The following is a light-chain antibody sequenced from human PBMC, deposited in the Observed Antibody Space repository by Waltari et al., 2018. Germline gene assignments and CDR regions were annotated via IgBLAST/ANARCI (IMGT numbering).Light chain of an antibody. CDR3: TSYTSSRTRV. CDR1: SSAVGGYNY. J-gene: IGLJ3*02. Sequence: QSALTQPASVSGSPGQSITIPCTGTSSAVGGYNYASWYQQYPGKAPKLMIYDVSNRPSGVSNRFSGSKSGNTASLTISGLQAEDEADYYCTSYTSSRTRVFGGGTKLTVL. V-gene: IGLV2-14*03. CDR2: DVS.